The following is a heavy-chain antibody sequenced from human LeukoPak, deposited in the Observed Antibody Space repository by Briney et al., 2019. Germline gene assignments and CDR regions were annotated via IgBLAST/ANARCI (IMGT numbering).Heavy chain of an antibody. J-gene: IGHJ4*02. CDR3: ARYGSGSYYYYVDY. D-gene: IGHD3-10*01. CDR2: INHSGST. CDR1: GGSFSGYY. V-gene: IGHV4-34*01. Sequence: SETLSLTCAVYGGSFSGYYWSWIRQPPGKGVEWIGEINHSGSTNYNPSLKSRVTISVDTSKNQFSLKLSSVTAADTAVYYCARYGSGSYYYYVDYWGQATLVTVSS.